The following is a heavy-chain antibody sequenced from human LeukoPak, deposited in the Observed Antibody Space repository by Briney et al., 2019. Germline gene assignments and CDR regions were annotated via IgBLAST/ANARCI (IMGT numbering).Heavy chain of an antibody. Sequence: SQTLSLTCAISGDSASSNSAAWNWIRQSPSRGLEWLGRTYYRSKWYNDYAVSVKSRITINPDTSKNQFSLQLNSVTPEDTAVYYCAREGTISGGSYLFDYWGQGSLVTVSS. CDR1: GDSASSNSAA. CDR2: TYYRSKWYN. V-gene: IGHV6-1*01. CDR3: AREGTISGGSYLFDY. J-gene: IGHJ4*02. D-gene: IGHD1-26*01.